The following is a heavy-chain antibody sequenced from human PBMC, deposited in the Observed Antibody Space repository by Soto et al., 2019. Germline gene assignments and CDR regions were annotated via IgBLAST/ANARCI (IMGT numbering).Heavy chain of an antibody. J-gene: IGHJ2*01. CDR1: GGTFSSYA. CDR2: IITILGIA. V-gene: IGHV1-69*02. Sequence: QVQLVQSGAEVKKPGSSVKVSCKASGGTFSSYAISWVRQAPGQGLEWMGRIITILGIANYAQKFQGRVRITADKSTSRAYMELRSLRSEDTAVYYCARSLSGYDLVWYFDLWGRGTLVTVSS. D-gene: IGHD5-12*01. CDR3: ARSLSGYDLVWYFDL.